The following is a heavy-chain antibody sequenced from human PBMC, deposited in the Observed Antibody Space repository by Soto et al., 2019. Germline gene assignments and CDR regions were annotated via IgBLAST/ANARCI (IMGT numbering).Heavy chain of an antibody. V-gene: IGHV3-23*01. Sequence: EVQLLESGGGLVQPGGSLRLSCAASGFTFSSYAMRWVRQAPGRGLEWVSAISGSGGSTYYADSVKGRFTISRDNSKNTLYLQMNSLRAEDTAVYYCARRGSGSYYDYWGQGTLVIVSS. CDR3: ARRGSGSYYDY. CDR2: ISGSGGST. CDR1: GFTFSSYA. J-gene: IGHJ4*02. D-gene: IGHD1-26*01.